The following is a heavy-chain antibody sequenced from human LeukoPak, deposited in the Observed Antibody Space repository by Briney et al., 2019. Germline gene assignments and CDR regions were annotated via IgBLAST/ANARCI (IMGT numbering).Heavy chain of an antibody. J-gene: IGHJ6*02. CDR3: ARDLGTAMAEYYYYSMNV. CDR1: GYTFTGYY. V-gene: IGHV1-2*02. D-gene: IGHD5-18*01. Sequence: ASVKVSCKASGYTFTGYYMHWVRQAPGQGHEWMGWINPNSGGTNYAQKFQGRVTMTRDTSISTAYMELSRLRSDDTAVYYCARDLGTAMAEYYYYSMNVWGQGTTVTVSS. CDR2: INPNSGGT.